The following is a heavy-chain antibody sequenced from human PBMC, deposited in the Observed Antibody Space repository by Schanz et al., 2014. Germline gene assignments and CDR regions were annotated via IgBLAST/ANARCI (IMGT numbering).Heavy chain of an antibody. Sequence: QVQLVESGGGVVQPGRSLRLSCAASGFTFSSYGMHWVRQAPGKGLEWVAIIWYDGSNKYYADSVKGRFTISRDNSKNTLFLQMSSLRAEDTAVYYCAKDFFIGVARGVIISHDAIDIWGQGTKVTVSS. CDR3: AKDFFIGVARGVIISHDAIDI. CDR1: GFTFSSYG. CDR2: IWYDGSNK. J-gene: IGHJ3*02. V-gene: IGHV3-33*06. D-gene: IGHD3-10*01.